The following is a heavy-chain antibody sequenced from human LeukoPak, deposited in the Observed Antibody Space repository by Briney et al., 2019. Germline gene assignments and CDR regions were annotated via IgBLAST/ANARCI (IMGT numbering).Heavy chain of an antibody. Sequence: SETLTLTCTVSGDSINSGDYYWTWIRQHPGQGLESIGCIYYSGSIYYNLSLKSRVIITADTSNIHCSLKLSSVTAEDTAVYYCARVREATIAPFFDYWGQGILVTVSS. CDR2: IYYSGSI. D-gene: IGHD6-13*01. CDR1: GDSINSGDYY. V-gene: IGHV4-31*03. J-gene: IGHJ4*02. CDR3: ARVREATIAPFFDY.